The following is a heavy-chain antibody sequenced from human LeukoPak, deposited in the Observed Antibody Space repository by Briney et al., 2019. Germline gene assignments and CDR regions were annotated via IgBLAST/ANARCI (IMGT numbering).Heavy chain of an antibody. CDR3: ARAARIDPYYYGMDV. CDR2: IYYSGST. CDR1: GGSISSYY. Sequence: SETLSLTCTVSGGSISSYYWSWIRQPPGKGLEWIGYIYYSGSTNYNPSLKSRVTISVDTSKNQFSLKLSSVTAADTAVYYCARAARIDPYYYGMDVWGQGTTVTVSS. V-gene: IGHV4-59*12. J-gene: IGHJ6*02. D-gene: IGHD2-15*01.